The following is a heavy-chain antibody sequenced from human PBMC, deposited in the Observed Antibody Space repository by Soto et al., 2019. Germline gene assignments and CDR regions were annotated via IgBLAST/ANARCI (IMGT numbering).Heavy chain of an antibody. CDR2: ISYDGNNK. D-gene: IGHD6-19*01. Sequence: GGSLRLSCSASRFPFSTYNMHWVRQAPGKGLEWVAVISYDGNNKYYADSVKGRFTISRDNSTNTLYLQMNSLKTEDTAVYYCARDPHTGDWYEWVSMTLSIDFDYWGQGTLVTVSS. CDR3: ARDPHTGDWYEWVSMTLSIDFDY. J-gene: IGHJ4*02. CDR1: RFPFSTYN. V-gene: IGHV3-30-3*01.